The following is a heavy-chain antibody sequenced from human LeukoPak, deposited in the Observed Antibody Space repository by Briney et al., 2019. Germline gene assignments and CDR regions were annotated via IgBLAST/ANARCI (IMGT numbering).Heavy chain of an antibody. J-gene: IGHJ4*02. Sequence: GGSLRLSCAASGFTFSDFWMGWVRQAPGKGLEWVANINQDGSENYYVDSVEGRFTISRDNAKNSLYLQMNSLRAEDTAVYYCTKGRSNHYWGQGTLVTVST. CDR3: TKGRSNHY. D-gene: IGHD3-10*01. CDR2: INQDGSEN. V-gene: IGHV3-7*01. CDR1: GFTFSDFW.